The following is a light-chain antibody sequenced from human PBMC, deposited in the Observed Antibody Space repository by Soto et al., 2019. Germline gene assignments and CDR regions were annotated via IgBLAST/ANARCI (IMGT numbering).Light chain of an antibody. CDR2: EVS. CDR1: SSDVGGYNY. J-gene: IGLJ1*01. Sequence: QSVLAQPASVSGYPGQSITISCTGRSSDVGGYNYVSWYQQHPGKAPKFMIYEVSRRPSGVSNRFSGSKSGNTASLTVSGLQAEDKADYYCSSYTTSNTYVFGTGTKVTVL. CDR3: SSYTTSNTYV. V-gene: IGLV2-14*01.